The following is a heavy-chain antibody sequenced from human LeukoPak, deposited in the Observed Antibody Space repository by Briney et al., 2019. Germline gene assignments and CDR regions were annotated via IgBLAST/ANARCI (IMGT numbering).Heavy chain of an antibody. J-gene: IGHJ4*02. CDR2: ISGSGGST. D-gene: IGHD3-3*01. CDR3: AKGEYYDFWSGYTLDY. Sequence: GGSLRLSCAASGFTFSSYAMSWVRQAPGKGLEWVSAISGSGGSTYYADSVKGRFTISRDNSKNTLYLQMNSLRAEDTAVYYCAKGEYYDFWSGYTLDYWGQGTLVTVSS. CDR1: GFTFSSYA. V-gene: IGHV3-23*01.